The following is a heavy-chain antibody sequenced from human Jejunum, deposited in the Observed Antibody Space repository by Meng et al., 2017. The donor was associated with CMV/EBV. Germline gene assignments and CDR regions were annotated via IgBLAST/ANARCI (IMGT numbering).Heavy chain of an antibody. CDR3: ARDRGGLGKYFDY. CDR1: GGSLRRANSY. CDR2: ISYSGKT. Sequence: GGSLRRANSYWSWVRQPPGKGLEWIGYISYSGKTNYNPSLESRVTITGDTSKNQFSLKLSSVTAADTAVYFCARDRGGLGKYFDYWGQGSLVTVSS. D-gene: IGHD3-10*01. V-gene: IGHV4-61*01. J-gene: IGHJ4*02.